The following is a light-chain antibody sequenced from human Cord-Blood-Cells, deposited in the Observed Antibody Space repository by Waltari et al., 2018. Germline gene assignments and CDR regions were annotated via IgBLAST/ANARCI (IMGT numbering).Light chain of an antibody. J-gene: IGKJ2*01. CDR1: QSIISY. CDR3: QQSYSTPYT. CDR2: AAS. V-gene: IGKV1-39*01. Sequence: DIQMTQSPSSLSASVGDRVNITCRASQSIISYLNWYQQKPGKAPKLLIYAASSLQSGVPSRFSGSGSGTAFTLTISSLQPEDFATYYCQQSYSTPYTFGQGTKLEIK.